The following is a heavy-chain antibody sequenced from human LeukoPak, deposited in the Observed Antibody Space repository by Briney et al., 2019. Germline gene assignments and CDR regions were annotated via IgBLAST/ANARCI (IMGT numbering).Heavy chain of an antibody. CDR3: ARDRDIVVVVAAHEYFQH. CDR1: GYTFTIYG. Sequence: ASVKLSCKAAGYTFTIYGISWVRQAPGQGLEWRGWISAYNGNTNNAQKLQGRVTMTTDTSTSTAYMELRSLRSDDTAVYYCARDRDIVVVVAAHEYFQHWGQGTLVTVSS. D-gene: IGHD2-15*01. CDR2: ISAYNGNT. V-gene: IGHV1-18*04. J-gene: IGHJ1*01.